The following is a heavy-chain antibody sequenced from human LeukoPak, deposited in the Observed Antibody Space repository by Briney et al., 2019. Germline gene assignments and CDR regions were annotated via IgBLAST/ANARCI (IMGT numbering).Heavy chain of an antibody. CDR1: GFTFRSYEMN. J-gene: IGHJ4*02. V-gene: IGHV4-30-4*08. Sequence: LRLSCAASGFTFRSYEMNWVRQPPGKGLEWIGYIYYSGSTYYNPSLKSRVTISVDTSKNQFSLKLSSVTAADTAVYYCARFNARYDNWGQGTLVTVSS. CDR2: IYYSGST. D-gene: IGHD3-22*01. CDR3: ARFNARYDN.